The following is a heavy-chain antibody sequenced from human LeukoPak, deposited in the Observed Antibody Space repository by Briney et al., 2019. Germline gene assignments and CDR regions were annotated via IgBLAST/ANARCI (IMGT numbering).Heavy chain of an antibody. CDR2: IRYDGSNK. Sequence: PGGSLRLSCAASGFTFSRYGMHWVRQAPGKGLEWVAFIRYDGSNKYYADSVKGRFTTSRDNAKNSLFLQMNSLRAEDTAVYYCARLRLPRSGWYTLDYWGQGTLVTVSS. V-gene: IGHV3-30*02. D-gene: IGHD6-19*01. CDR3: ARLRLPRSGWYTLDY. CDR1: GFTFSRYG. J-gene: IGHJ4*02.